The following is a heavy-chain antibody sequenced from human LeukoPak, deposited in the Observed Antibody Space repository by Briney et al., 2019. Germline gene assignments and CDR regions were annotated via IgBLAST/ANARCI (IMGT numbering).Heavy chain of an antibody. CDR3: ARGVEYYDSSGYYYLDPTPFDY. CDR2: IYYSGST. Sequence: SETLSLTCTVSGGSISSYYWSWIRQPPGKGLEWIGYIYYSGSTNYNPSLKSRVTISVDTSKNQFSLKLSSVTAADTAVYYCARGVEYYDSSGYYYLDPTPFDYWGQGTLVTVSS. D-gene: IGHD3-22*01. J-gene: IGHJ4*02. V-gene: IGHV4-59*12. CDR1: GGSISSYY.